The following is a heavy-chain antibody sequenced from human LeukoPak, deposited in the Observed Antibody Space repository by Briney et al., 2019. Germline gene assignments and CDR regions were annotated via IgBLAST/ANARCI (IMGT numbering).Heavy chain of an antibody. CDR1: GFTFSNYA. J-gene: IGHJ4*02. V-gene: IGHV3-33*08. CDR2: IWYDGSNK. CDR3: ARSTSSEYDIYHFDY. Sequence: PGGSLRFSCAASGFTFSNYAMHWVRQAPGKGLEWVAVIWYDGSNKYYADSVKGRFTISRDNSKNTLYLQMNSLRAEDTAVYYCARSTSSEYDIYHFDYWGQGTLVTVSS. D-gene: IGHD3-9*01.